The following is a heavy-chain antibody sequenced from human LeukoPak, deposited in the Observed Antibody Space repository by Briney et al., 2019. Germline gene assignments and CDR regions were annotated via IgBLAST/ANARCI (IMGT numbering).Heavy chain of an antibody. CDR3: AREGYYDSSGYYPPAYYFDY. V-gene: IGHV1-69*04. CDR2: IIPIFGIA. D-gene: IGHD3-22*01. Sequence: SVKVSCNASGGTFSSYAISWVRQAPGQGLGWMGRIIPIFGIANYAQKFQGRVTITADKSTSTAYMELSSLRSEDTAVYYCAREGYYDSSGYYPPAYYFDYWGQGTLVTVSS. J-gene: IGHJ4*02. CDR1: GGTFSSYA.